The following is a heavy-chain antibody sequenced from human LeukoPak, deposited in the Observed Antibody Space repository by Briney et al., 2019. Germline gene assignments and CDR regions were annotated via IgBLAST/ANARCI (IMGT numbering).Heavy chain of an antibody. CDR1: GFTVSSNY. CDR2: IYSGGKT. CDR3: ARLKDASYYFDSSNYWASENWFDP. D-gene: IGHD3-22*01. V-gene: IGHV3-53*01. J-gene: IGHJ5*02. Sequence: GGSLRLSCAASGFTVSSNYMNWVRQAPGKGLEWVSLIYSGGKTYYADSVKGRFTISRDNSKNTLYLQMKSLRAEDTAVYFCARLKDASYYFDSSNYWASENWFDPWGQGTLVTVSS.